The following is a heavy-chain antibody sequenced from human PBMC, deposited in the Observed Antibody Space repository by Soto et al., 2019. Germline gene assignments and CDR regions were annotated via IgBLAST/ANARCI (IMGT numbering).Heavy chain of an antibody. Sequence: AETLSLTCTASGGSLSRYYWSWIRQPPGKGLEWIGYIYYSGSTNYNPSLKSRVTISVDTSKNQFSLKLSSVTAADTAVYYCARGDWTYGNCFHPWGHGTPVTVSS. D-gene: IGHD1-7*01. CDR2: IYYSGST. V-gene: IGHV4-59*01. CDR3: ARGDWTYGNCFHP. CDR1: GGSLSRYY. J-gene: IGHJ5*02.